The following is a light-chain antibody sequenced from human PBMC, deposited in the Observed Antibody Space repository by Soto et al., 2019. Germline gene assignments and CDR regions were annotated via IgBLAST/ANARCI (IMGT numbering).Light chain of an antibody. CDR2: GAS. J-gene: IGKJ1*01. CDR3: QQYNNWPSGT. Sequence: EILLTQSPSTLSSSPGERATLAFMASQSVSSNLAWYQQKPGQAPRLLIYGASTRATGIPARFSGSGSGTEFTLTISSLQSEDFAVYYCQQYNNWPSGTFGQGTKVDIK. CDR1: QSVSSN. V-gene: IGKV3-15*01.